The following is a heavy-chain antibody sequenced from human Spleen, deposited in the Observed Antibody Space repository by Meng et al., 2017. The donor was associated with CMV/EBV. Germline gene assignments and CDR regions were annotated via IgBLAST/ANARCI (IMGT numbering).Heavy chain of an antibody. CDR3: ARGLYYGSGSYYSY. D-gene: IGHD3-10*01. Sequence: VPGGSISRRNWWSWVRQPPGKGLEWIGEIYHSGITNYSPSLKSRVTISIDKSKNQFSLKLSSVTAADTAVYYCARGLYYGSGSYYSYWGQGTLVTVSS. J-gene: IGHJ4*02. CDR1: GGSISRRNW. V-gene: IGHV4-4*02. CDR2: IYHSGIT.